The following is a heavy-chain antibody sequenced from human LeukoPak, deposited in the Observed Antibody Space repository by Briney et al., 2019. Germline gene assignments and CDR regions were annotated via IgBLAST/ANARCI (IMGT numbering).Heavy chain of an antibody. Sequence: GRSLRLSCAASGFIFSTYGIHWVRQAPGKGLEWVSVIYSGGSTYYADSVKGRFTISRDNSKNTLYLQMNSLRAEDTAVYYCVRGDYGDYTLFDYWGQGTLVTVSS. D-gene: IGHD4-17*01. J-gene: IGHJ4*02. CDR1: GFIFSTYG. CDR3: VRGDYGDYTLFDY. CDR2: IYSGGST. V-gene: IGHV3-53*01.